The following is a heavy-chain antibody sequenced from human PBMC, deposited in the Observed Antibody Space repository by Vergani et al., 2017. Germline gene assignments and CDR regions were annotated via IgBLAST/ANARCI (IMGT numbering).Heavy chain of an antibody. V-gene: IGHV3-30*18. Sequence: QVQLVESGGGVVQPGRSLRLSCAASGFTFSSYGMHWVRQAPGKGLEWVAVISYDGSNKYYADSVKGRFTISRDNSKNTLYLQMNSLRAEDTAVYYCAKFPDSSGVRDYWGQGTLVTVSS. J-gene: IGHJ4*02. CDR3: AKFPDSSGVRDY. CDR2: ISYDGSNK. D-gene: IGHD3-22*01. CDR1: GFTFSSYG.